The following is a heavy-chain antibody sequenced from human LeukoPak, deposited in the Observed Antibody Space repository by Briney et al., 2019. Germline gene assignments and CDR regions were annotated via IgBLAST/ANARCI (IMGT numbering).Heavy chain of an antibody. V-gene: IGHV3-7*01. J-gene: IGHJ3*02. CDR1: GFTFCSHW. D-gene: IGHD6-13*01. CDR2: INQDGSER. Sequence: GGSLRLSCAASGFTFCSHWMTWVRQAPGKGLEWVANINQDGSERYYVDSVKGRFTISRDNAKNSLYLQMNSLRAEDTAVYYCARDSGYSSSFAFDIWGQGTMVTVSS. CDR3: ARDSGYSSSFAFDI.